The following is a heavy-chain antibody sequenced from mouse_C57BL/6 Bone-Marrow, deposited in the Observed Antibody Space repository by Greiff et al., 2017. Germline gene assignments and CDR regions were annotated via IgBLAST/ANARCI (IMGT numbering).Heavy chain of an antibody. V-gene: IGHV1-80*01. CDR1: GYAFSTYW. Sequence: LQQSGASVKISCKVSGYAFSTYWMNWVKQRPGKGLEWIGQIYPGDGDTNYNGKFKGKATLTADKSSSTAYMQLSSLTSEDSAVYFCARDWDYFDYWGQGTTLTGSS. CDR3: ARDWDYFDY. CDR2: IYPGDGDT. J-gene: IGHJ2*01. D-gene: IGHD4-1*01.